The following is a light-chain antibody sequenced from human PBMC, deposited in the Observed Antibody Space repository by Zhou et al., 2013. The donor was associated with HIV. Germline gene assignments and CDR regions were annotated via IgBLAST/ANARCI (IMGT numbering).Light chain of an antibody. CDR3: QQRSNWPPT. J-gene: IGKJ4*01. CDR1: QSVNGY. V-gene: IGKV3-11*01. CDR2: DAS. Sequence: EIVLTQSPATLSLSPGERATLSCRASQSVNGYLAWFQQKPGQAPRLLIYDASNRATGIPARFSGSGSGTDFTLTISSLEPEDFAVYYCQQRSNWPPTFGGGTKVEIK.